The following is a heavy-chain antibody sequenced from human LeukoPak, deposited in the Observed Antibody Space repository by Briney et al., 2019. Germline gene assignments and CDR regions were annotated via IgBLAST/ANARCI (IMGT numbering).Heavy chain of an antibody. J-gene: IGHJ4*02. Sequence: SVKVSCKASGGTFSSYAISWVRQAPGQGLEWMGGIIPIFGTANYAQKFQGRVTITADESTSTAYMELSSLRSEDTAVYYCARVAGIAAAGYFGYWGQGTLVTVSS. D-gene: IGHD6-13*01. V-gene: IGHV1-69*13. CDR1: GGTFSSYA. CDR2: IIPIFGTA. CDR3: ARVAGIAAAGYFGY.